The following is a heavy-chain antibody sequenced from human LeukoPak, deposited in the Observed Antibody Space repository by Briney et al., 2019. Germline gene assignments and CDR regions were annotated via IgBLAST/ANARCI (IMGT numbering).Heavy chain of an antibody. CDR2: ISGSGGST. J-gene: IGHJ4*02. CDR3: AKDPKQLGLGYFDY. CDR1: GFTFSSYA. D-gene: IGHD6-13*01. V-gene: IGHV3-23*01. Sequence: GGSLRLSCAASGFTFSSYAMSWVRQAPGKGLEWVSAISGSGGSTYYADSVKGRFTISRDNSKNTLYLQMNSLRAEDTAAYYCAKDPKQLGLGYFDYWGQGTLVTVSS.